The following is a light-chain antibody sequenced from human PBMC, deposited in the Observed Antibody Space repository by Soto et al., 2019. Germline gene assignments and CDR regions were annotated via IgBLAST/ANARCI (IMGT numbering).Light chain of an antibody. CDR1: QNVKYY. CDR2: DTS. J-gene: IGKJ4*01. V-gene: IGKV3-11*01. Sequence: EIVVTQSPATLSLSPGDRATLSCRTSQNVKYYLAWYQQKPGQAPRLLIYDTSNRATGIPARFTGSGSGTDFILTISSLEPEDSAVYYCHQRGDWPTFGGGTKVEIK. CDR3: HQRGDWPT.